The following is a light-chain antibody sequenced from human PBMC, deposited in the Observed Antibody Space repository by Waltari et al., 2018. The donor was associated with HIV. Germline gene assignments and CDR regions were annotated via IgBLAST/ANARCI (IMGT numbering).Light chain of an antibody. V-gene: IGLV1-36*01. CDR2: YDD. CDR3: AAWDDSLNGPV. CDR1: TSNIGNNA. Sequence: QSVLTQPPSVSEAPTQRVNISCSGGTSNIGNNAVTWFQQFPGRAPKLLIYYDDLLPSGVSDRFSGSKSGTSASLAISGLRSEDEADYFCAAWDDSLNGPVFGGGTRLTVL. J-gene: IGLJ2*01.